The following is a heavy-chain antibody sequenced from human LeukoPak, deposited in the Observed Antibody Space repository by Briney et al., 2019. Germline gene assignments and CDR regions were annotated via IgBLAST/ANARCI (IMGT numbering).Heavy chain of an antibody. CDR2: MNPISGNT. D-gene: IGHD4-17*01. CDR3: ARGLSPTVVDY. V-gene: IGHV1-8*02. Sequence: ASVKVSCKASGYTFTSYDINWVRQATGQGPEWMGWMNPISGNTGYAPKFQGRVTMTRNTSINTAYMELSRLRSEDTAVYYCARGLSPTVVDYWGQGAWSPSPQ. CDR1: GYTFTSYD. J-gene: IGHJ4*02.